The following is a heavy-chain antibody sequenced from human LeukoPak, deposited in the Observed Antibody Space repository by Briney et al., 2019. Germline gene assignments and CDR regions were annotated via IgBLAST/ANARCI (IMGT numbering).Heavy chain of an antibody. CDR2: IVVGSGNT. D-gene: IGHD2-2*02. V-gene: IGHV1-58*02. CDR3: AATGPGCSSTSCYKGEYYYYGMDV. Sequence: SVKVSCKASGSTFTSSAMQWVRQARGQRLEWIGWIVVGSGNTNYAQKFQERVTITRDMSTSTAYMELSSLRSEDTAVYYCAATGPGCSSTSCYKGEYYYYGMDVWGQGTTVTVSS. J-gene: IGHJ6*02. CDR1: GSTFTSSA.